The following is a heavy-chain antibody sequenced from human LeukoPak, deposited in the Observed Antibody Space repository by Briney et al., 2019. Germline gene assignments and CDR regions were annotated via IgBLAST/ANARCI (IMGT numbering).Heavy chain of an antibody. V-gene: IGHV3-74*03. CDR2: INTDGTSA. CDR1: GFTFSSHW. Sequence: PGGSLRLSCAASGFTFSSHWIHWVRQAPGKGLVWVSRINTDGTSATYADSVKGRFTFSRDNAKNTLYLQMNSLRAEDTAVYYCTRGHYYDMEVWGQGTTVTVSS. J-gene: IGHJ6*02. CDR3: TRGHYYDMEV.